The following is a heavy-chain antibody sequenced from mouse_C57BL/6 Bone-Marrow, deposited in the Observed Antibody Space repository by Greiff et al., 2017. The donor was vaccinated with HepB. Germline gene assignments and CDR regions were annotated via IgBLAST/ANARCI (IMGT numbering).Heavy chain of an antibody. J-gene: IGHJ3*01. V-gene: IGHV5-4*03. CDR3: ARGAYGSAWFAY. CDR2: ISDGGSYT. D-gene: IGHD1-1*01. CDR1: GFTFSSYA. Sequence: DVMLVESGGGLVKPGGSLKLSCAASGFTFSSYAMSWVRQTPEKRLEWVATISDGGSYTYYPDNVKGRFTISRDNAKNNLYLQMSHLKSEDTAMYYCARGAYGSAWFAYWGQGTLVTVSA.